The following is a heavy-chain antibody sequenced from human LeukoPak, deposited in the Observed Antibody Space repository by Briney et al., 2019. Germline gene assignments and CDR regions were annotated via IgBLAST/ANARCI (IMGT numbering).Heavy chain of an antibody. Sequence: EESLRLSCAASGFTFNVYGIHWVRQAPGKGLEWVAVIWNDGSNKYYADSVKGRFTISRDNSKDTLYLQMNSLRVEDTAVYYCARAVGPFDYWGQGTMVTVSS. CDR2: IWNDGSNK. J-gene: IGHJ4*03. D-gene: IGHD3-16*01. V-gene: IGHV3-33*01. CDR1: GFTFNVYG. CDR3: ARAVGPFDY.